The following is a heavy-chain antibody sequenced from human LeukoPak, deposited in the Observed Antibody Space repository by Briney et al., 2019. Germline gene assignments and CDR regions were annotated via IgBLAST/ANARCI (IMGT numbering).Heavy chain of an antibody. CDR1: GGSISSGGYY. CDR3: ARAIANTMILGKYDAFDI. V-gene: IGHV4-31*03. J-gene: IGHJ3*02. CDR2: IYYSGST. D-gene: IGHD3-22*01. Sequence: SQTLSLTCTVSGGSISSGGYYWSWIRQHPGKGLEWIGYIYYSGSTYYNPSLKSRVTISVDTSKNQFSLKLSSVTAADTAVYYCARAIANTMILGKYDAFDIWGQGTMVTVSS.